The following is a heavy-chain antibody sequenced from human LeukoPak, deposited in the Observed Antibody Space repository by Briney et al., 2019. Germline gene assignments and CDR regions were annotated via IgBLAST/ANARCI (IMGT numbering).Heavy chain of an antibody. J-gene: IGHJ4*02. D-gene: IGHD4-17*01. CDR1: GFTFSTCH. CDR3: AKDSNDYGDYNYFDF. CDR2: VWHAGSKT. Sequence: TGGSLRLSCEASGFTFSTCHIHWVRQAPGKGLEWVALVWHAGSKTYYADSVKGRFTVSRDNSKNTLYLQMNSLRAEDTAVYYCAKDSNDYGDYNYFDFWGQGTLVTVSS. V-gene: IGHV3-33*06.